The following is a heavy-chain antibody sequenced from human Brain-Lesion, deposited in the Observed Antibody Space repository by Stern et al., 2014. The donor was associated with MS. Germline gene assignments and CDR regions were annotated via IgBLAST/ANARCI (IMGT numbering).Heavy chain of an antibody. J-gene: IGHJ5*01. D-gene: IGHD3-10*01. CDR3: ARGERWFDS. CDR2: VNNDGRRT. V-gene: IGHV3-74*02. Sequence: EDPLVESGGGLVQPGGSMRLSCAASGFTFSNYWMHWVRQAPGKGLVWVSRVNNDGRRTSYADSVKGRFTMSRDNAKNTLYLQMNSLRVEDTAIYYCARGERWFDSWGQGTLVTVSS. CDR1: GFTFSNYW.